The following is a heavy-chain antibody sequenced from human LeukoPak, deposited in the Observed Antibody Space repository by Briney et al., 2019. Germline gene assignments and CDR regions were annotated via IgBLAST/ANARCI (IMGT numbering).Heavy chain of an antibody. CDR2: INPYSGDT. Sequence: ASVKVSCKASGYTFTGYHIHWVRQAPGQGLEWMGRINPYSGDTNFAQKFQGRVTMTRDTSITTAYMDLSSLTPDDTAVYFCARGLAVQGSSWYYDYWGQGTLVTVSS. J-gene: IGHJ4*02. D-gene: IGHD6-13*01. CDR1: GYTFTGYH. CDR3: ARGLAVQGSSWYYDY. V-gene: IGHV1-2*06.